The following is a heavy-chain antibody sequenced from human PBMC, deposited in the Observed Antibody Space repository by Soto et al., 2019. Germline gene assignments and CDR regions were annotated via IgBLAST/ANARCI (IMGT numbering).Heavy chain of an antibody. CDR1: GYTFTSYG. CDR3: ARSDYGGNSEAYYFDY. D-gene: IGHD4-17*01. CDR2: ISAYNGNT. J-gene: IGHJ4*02. V-gene: IGHV1-18*01. Sequence: ASVKVSCKASGYTFTSYGISWVRQAPGQGLEWMGWISAYNGNTNYAQKLQGRVTVTTDTSTNTAYMELRSLRSDDTAVYYCARSDYGGNSEAYYFDYWGQGTLVTVSS.